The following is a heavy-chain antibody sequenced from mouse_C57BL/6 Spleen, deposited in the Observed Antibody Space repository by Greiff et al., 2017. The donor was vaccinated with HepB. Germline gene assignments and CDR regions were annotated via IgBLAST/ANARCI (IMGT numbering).Heavy chain of an antibody. CDR2: IRNKANGYTT. CDR3: ARYLYYFDY. CDR1: GFTFTDYY. D-gene: IGHD6-1*01. J-gene: IGHJ2*01. Sequence: DVKLVESGGGLVQPGGSLSLSCAASGFTFTDYYMSWVRQPPGKALEWLGFIRNKANGYTTEYSASVKGRFTISRDNSQSILYLQMNALGAEDSATYYCARYLYYFDYWGQGTTLTVSS. V-gene: IGHV7-3*01.